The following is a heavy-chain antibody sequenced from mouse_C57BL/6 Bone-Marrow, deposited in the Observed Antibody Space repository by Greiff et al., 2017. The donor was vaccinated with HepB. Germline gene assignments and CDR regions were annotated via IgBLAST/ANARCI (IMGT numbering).Heavy chain of an antibody. CDR1: GFTFSSYA. Sequence: EVKVVESGEGLVKPGGSLKLSCAASGFTFSSYAMSWVRQTPEKRLEWVAYISSGGDYIYYADTVKGRFTISRDNARNTLYLQMSSLKSEDTAMYYCTRQLGQDDYWGQGTTLTVSS. CDR3: TRQLGQDDY. V-gene: IGHV5-9-1*02. CDR2: ISSGGDYI. J-gene: IGHJ2*01. D-gene: IGHD4-1*02.